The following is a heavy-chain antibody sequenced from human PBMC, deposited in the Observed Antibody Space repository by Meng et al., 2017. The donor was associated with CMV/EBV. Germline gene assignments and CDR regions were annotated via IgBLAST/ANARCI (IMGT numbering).Heavy chain of an antibody. Sequence: ESLKISCAVYGGSFSGYYWSWIRQPPGKGLEWIGEINHSGSTNYNPSLKSRVTISVDTSKNQFSLKLSSVTAADTAVYYCARGRYCSSTSCYGMDVWGQGTTVTV. J-gene: IGHJ6*02. CDR2: INHSGST. CDR3: ARGRYCSSTSCYGMDV. CDR1: GGSFSGYY. V-gene: IGHV4-34*01. D-gene: IGHD2-2*01.